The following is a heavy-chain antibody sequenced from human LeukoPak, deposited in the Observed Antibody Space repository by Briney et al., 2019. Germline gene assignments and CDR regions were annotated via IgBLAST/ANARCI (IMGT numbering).Heavy chain of an antibody. J-gene: IGHJ6*03. V-gene: IGHV3-21*04. CDR1: GFTVSSYS. CDR2: ISSSSSYI. Sequence: GGSLRLSCAASGFTVSSYSMNWVRQAPGKGLEWVSSISSSSSYIYYADSVKGRFTISRDNSKNTLYLQMNSLRAEDTAVYYCAKDGGYSYGYGYYYYYYMDVWGKGTTVTVSS. CDR3: AKDGGYSYGYGYYYYYYMDV. D-gene: IGHD5-18*01.